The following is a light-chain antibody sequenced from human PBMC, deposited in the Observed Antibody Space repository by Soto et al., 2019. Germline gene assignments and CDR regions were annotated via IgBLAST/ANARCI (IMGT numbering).Light chain of an antibody. CDR3: QQYNDWPRT. J-gene: IGKJ1*01. Sequence: DIVLTQSPVTLSASPGESATISCRASQSVSTDLAWYQQRPGQAPRLLLYGAYIRAVGIPARFSGSGSGAEFTLTIRSLQSEDFALYFCQQYNDWPRTFGQGTKV. CDR1: QSVSTD. V-gene: IGKV3-15*01. CDR2: GAY.